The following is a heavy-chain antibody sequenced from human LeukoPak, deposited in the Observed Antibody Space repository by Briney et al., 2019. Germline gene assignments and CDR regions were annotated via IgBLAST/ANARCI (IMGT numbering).Heavy chain of an antibody. Sequence: HPGGSLRLSCAASGFTFSSYGMHWVRQAPGKGLEWVALVSNDGDIIYYGASVRGRFTISRDNPENTLYLQMNSLRGDDTAVYYCAKGGEQRTFRCGMDSWGQGTLVTVSS. J-gene: IGHJ4*02. D-gene: IGHD1/OR15-1a*01. CDR1: GFTFSSYG. CDR2: VSNDGDII. V-gene: IGHV3-30*18. CDR3: AKGGEQRTFRCGMDS.